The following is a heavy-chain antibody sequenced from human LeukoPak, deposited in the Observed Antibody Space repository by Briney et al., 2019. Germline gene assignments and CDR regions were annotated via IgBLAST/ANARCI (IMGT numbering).Heavy chain of an antibody. CDR3: VRDSGSSYGYYFLH. J-gene: IGHJ1*01. D-gene: IGHD1-26*01. CDR2: ISSSSSHM. Sequence: GGSLRLSCAASGFTFNSYSMYWVRQAPGKGLEWVSSISSSSSHMFYADSAKGRFSISRDNANNALYLQMNSLRAEDTAVYYCVRDSGSSYGYYFLHWGQGTLVTASS. V-gene: IGHV3-21*01. CDR1: GFTFNSYS.